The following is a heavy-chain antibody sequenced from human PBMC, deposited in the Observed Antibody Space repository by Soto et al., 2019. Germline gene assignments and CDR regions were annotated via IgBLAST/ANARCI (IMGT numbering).Heavy chain of an antibody. Sequence: PGGSLILSCETSGFAFSNYWMSWVRQLPGKGLEWVANIRQDGSEINYVDSVRGRFTISRDNAKSSLNLQMNSLRAEDTAVYHCVRSSGWTGDFWGQGILVTVSS. CDR1: GFAFSNYW. J-gene: IGHJ4*02. V-gene: IGHV3-7*04. CDR2: IRQDGSEI. D-gene: IGHD3-10*01. CDR3: VRSSGWTGDF.